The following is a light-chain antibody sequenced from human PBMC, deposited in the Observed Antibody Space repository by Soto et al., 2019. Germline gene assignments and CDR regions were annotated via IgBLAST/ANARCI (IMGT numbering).Light chain of an antibody. CDR2: KAS. CDR3: QQYNRYWEWT. Sequence: DIQMTQSPSTLSASVGDRVTITCRASQSISSWLAWYQQKPGKAPKLLIYKASSLESGVPSRFSGSGSGTEFTLTISSLQPDDFATYYCQQYNRYWEWTFGQGTKVEIK. J-gene: IGKJ1*01. V-gene: IGKV1-5*03. CDR1: QSISSW.